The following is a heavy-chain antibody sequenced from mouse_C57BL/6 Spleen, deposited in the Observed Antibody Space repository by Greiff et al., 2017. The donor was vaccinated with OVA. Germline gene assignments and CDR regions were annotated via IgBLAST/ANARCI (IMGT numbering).Heavy chain of an antibody. V-gene: IGHV6-3*01. J-gene: IGHJ2*01. CDR2: IRLKSDNYAT. Sequence: EVKLVESGGGLVQPGGSMKLSCVASGFTFSNYWMNWVRQSPEKGLEWVAQIRLKSDNYATHYAESVKGRFTISRDDSKSSVYLQMNNLRAEDTGIYYCTGRTGTGYFDYWGQGTTLTVSS. CDR1: GFTFSNYW. CDR3: TGRTGTGYFDY. D-gene: IGHD4-1*01.